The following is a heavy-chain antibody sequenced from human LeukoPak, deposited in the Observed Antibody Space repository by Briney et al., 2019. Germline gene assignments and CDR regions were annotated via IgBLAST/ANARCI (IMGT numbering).Heavy chain of an antibody. V-gene: IGHV3-43*01. D-gene: IGHD5-18*01. CDR3: AKDIERGYSYGYFDY. J-gene: IGHJ4*02. Sequence: YHALDSVKGRFTISRDNSKNSLYLQMNSLRTEDTALYYCAKDIERGYSYGYFDYWGQGTLVTVSS.